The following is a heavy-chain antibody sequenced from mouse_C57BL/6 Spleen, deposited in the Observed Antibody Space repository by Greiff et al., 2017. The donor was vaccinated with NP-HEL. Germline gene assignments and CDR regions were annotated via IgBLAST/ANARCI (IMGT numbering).Heavy chain of an antibody. Sequence: EVHLVESGGGLVKPGGSLKLSCAASGFTFSDYGMHWVRQAPEKGLEWVAYISSGSSTIYYADTVKGRFTISRDNAKNTRFLQMTSLRSEDTAMYYCARPYYYGSYWYFDVWGTGTTVTVSS. CDR1: GFTFSDYG. D-gene: IGHD1-1*01. J-gene: IGHJ1*03. CDR2: ISSGSSTI. CDR3: ARPYYYGSYWYFDV. V-gene: IGHV5-17*01.